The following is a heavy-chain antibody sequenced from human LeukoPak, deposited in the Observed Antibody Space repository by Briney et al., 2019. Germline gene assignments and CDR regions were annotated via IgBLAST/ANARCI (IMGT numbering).Heavy chain of an antibody. V-gene: IGHV5-51*01. CDR2: IYPGDSDT. Sequence: AESLNISCTGSGYSFTSYWIGWVRQMPGKGLEWMGIIYPGDSDTRYSTSFQGQVTISADKSISTAYLQWSSLKASDTAMYYCARGAYGSGSYYKESYYYYYYMDVWGKGTTVTVSS. CDR3: ARGAYGSGSYYKESYYYYYYMDV. CDR1: GYSFTSYW. D-gene: IGHD3-10*01. J-gene: IGHJ6*03.